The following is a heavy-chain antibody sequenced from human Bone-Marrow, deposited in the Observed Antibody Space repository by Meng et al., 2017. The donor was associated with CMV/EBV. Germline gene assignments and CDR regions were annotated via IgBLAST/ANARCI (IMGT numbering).Heavy chain of an antibody. CDR1: GFRFDHYG. J-gene: IGHJ3*02. CDR2: INWNGGST. D-gene: IGHD3-3*01. Sequence: GGSLRLSCVASGFRFDHYGMTWVRQAPGKGLEWVSGINWNGGSTGYADSVRGRFIISRDNVRNSLYLQMNSLRAEDTAVYYCARDNYYDFWSGYPTTALDAFDIWGQGTRVTGSS. V-gene: IGHV3-20*04. CDR3: ARDNYYDFWSGYPTTALDAFDI.